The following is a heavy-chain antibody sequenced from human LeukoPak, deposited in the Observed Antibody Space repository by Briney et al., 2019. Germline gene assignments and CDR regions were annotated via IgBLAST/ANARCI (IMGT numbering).Heavy chain of an antibody. CDR2: INPNSGGT. Sequence: ASVKVSCKASGYTFTGYYMHWVRQAPGQGLGWMGWINPNSGGTNHAQKFQGRVTMTRDTSISTAYMELSRLRSDDTAVYYCARATTGRSNWFDPWGQGTLVTVSS. J-gene: IGHJ5*02. CDR1: GYTFTGYY. CDR3: ARATTGRSNWFDP. D-gene: IGHD1-26*01. V-gene: IGHV1-2*02.